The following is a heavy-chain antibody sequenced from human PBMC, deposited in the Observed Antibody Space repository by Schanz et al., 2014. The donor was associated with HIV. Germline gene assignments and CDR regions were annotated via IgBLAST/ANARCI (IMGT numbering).Heavy chain of an antibody. D-gene: IGHD6-13*01. Sequence: QVQLVQSGAEVKKPGSSVKVFCRASGGTFISYAFSWVRQAPGQGLEWMGGIIPLFGTSNYAQKFQGRATITADESTSTAYMELSSLRSEDTAVYYCARDSPVAAGTLDYWGQGTLVTVSS. CDR3: ARDSPVAAGTLDY. J-gene: IGHJ4*02. CDR1: GGTFISYA. V-gene: IGHV1-69*01. CDR2: IIPLFGTS.